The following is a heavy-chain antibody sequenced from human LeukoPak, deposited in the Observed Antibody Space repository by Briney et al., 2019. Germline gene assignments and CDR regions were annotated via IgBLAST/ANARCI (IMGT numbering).Heavy chain of an antibody. CDR3: ARALQTTYYDFWSGYYTGSLDYFDY. CDR2: ISSSSSYT. V-gene: IGHV3-11*06. D-gene: IGHD3-3*01. Sequence: GGSLRLSCAASGFTFSDYYMSWIRQAPGKGLEWVSYISSSSSYTNYADSVKGRFTISRDNAKNSLYLQMNSLRAEDTAVYYCARALQTTYYDFWSGYYTGSLDYFDYWGQGTLVTVSS. J-gene: IGHJ4*02. CDR1: GFTFSDYY.